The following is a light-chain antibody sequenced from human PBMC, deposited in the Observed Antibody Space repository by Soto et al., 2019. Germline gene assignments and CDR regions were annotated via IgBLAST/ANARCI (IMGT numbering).Light chain of an antibody. J-gene: IGLJ2*01. Sequence: QAVVTQPPSVSAAPGQKVTISCSGSSSNIGLNYVSWYQQLPGTAPKLLIYDNNKRPSGIPDRFSGSKSGTSATLDITGLQTGDEADYYCATWDVTWSEHEHVVFGRGTKLTVL. CDR3: ATWDVTWSEHEHVV. V-gene: IGLV1-51*01. CDR1: SSNIGLNY. CDR2: DNN.